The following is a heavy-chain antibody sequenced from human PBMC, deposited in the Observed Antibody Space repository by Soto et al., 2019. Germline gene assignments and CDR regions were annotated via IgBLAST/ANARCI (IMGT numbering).Heavy chain of an antibody. CDR3: AREWYYYDSSGLRFDY. Sequence: ASVKVSCKASGGTFSSYAISWVRQAPGQGLEWMGGIIPIFGTANYAQKFQGRVTITADESTSTAYMELSSLRSEDTAVYYCAREWYYYDSSGLRFDYWGQGTLVTVSS. J-gene: IGHJ4*02. V-gene: IGHV1-69*13. CDR1: GGTFSSYA. D-gene: IGHD3-22*01. CDR2: IIPIFGTA.